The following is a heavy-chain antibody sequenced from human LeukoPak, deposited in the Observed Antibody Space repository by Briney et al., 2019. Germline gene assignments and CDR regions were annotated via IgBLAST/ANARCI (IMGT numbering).Heavy chain of an antibody. CDR3: ARLLPPVPGYSRYDRGNYFGD. CDR1: GGSITNYY. Sequence: PSETLSLTCTVSGGSITNYYWSWIRQPPGKGLEWIGYIYYSGTTNYNLSLKSRVTMSLDTSKNHFSLRLTSVTAADTAVYSCARLLPPVPGYSRYDRGNYFGDWGLGTLVSVSS. V-gene: IGHV4-59*12. CDR2: IYYSGTT. D-gene: IGHD5-12*01. J-gene: IGHJ4*02.